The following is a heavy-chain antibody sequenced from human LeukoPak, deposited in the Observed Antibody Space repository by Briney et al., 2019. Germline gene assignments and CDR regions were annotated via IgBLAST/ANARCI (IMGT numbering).Heavy chain of an antibody. CDR3: AQGAVYSGGYYQLDY. D-gene: IGHD1-26*01. Sequence: SETLSLTCAVYGGSFSGYYWSWIRQPPGKGLEWIGEINHSGSTNYNPSLKSRVTISVDTSKNQFSLKLSSVTAADTAVYYCAQGAVYSGGYYQLDYWGQGTLVTVSS. CDR2: INHSGST. J-gene: IGHJ4*02. CDR1: GGSFSGYY. V-gene: IGHV4-34*01.